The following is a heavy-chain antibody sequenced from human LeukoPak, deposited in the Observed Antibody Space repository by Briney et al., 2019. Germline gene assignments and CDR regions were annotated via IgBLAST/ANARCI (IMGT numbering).Heavy chain of an antibody. CDR1: GFTFSTFS. D-gene: IGHD3-10*01. CDR2: ISSSSSTT. CDR3: VRRGLIVTEYLER. J-gene: IGHJ1*01. V-gene: IGHV3-48*04. Sequence: GGSLRLSCAASGFTFSTFSMNWVRQAPGKGPEWVSYISSSSSTTYYADSVKGRFTISRDNAKNSLYLQMNSLRAEDTAVYYCVRRGLIVTEYLERWGQGTPVIVSS.